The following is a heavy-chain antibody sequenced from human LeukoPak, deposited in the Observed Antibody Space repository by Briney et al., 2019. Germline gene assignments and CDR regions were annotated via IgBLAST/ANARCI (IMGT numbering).Heavy chain of an antibody. J-gene: IGHJ4*02. D-gene: IGHD6-19*01. V-gene: IGHV3-74*01. CDR2: INTDGSIT. CDR1: GFTVSSNY. Sequence: PGGSLRLSCAASGFTVSSNYMSWVRQAPGKGLVWVSRINTDGSITTYADSVKGRFTISRDNAKNTLYLQMNSLRAEDTAVYYCARVFSSGSFDYWGQGTLATVSS. CDR3: ARVFSSGSFDY.